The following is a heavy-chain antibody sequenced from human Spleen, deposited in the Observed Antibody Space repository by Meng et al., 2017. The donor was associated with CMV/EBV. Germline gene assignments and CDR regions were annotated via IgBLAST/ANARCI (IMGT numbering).Heavy chain of an antibody. Sequence: GESLKISCAASGFPVSSNYMSWVRQAPGKGLEWVSVIYSGGSTYYADSVKGRFTVSRDNSKNTLYLQMNSLRAEDTAVYYCARAEGWFDPWGQGTLVTVSS. CDR2: IYSGGST. J-gene: IGHJ5*02. CDR3: ARAEGWFDP. CDR1: GFPVSSNY. V-gene: IGHV3-53*01.